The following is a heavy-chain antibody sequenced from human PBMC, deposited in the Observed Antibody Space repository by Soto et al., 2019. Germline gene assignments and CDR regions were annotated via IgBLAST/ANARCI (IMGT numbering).Heavy chain of an antibody. CDR2: IYYSGST. D-gene: IGHD7-27*01. V-gene: IGHV4-31*03. Sequence: QVQLQESGPGLVKPSQTLSLTCTVSGGSISSGGYYWSWIRQHPGKGLEWLGYIYYSGSTYYNQSLKSRVTISVDTSKNQFSLKLSSVTAADTAVYYCARGMGMIGAFDIWGQGTMVTVSS. CDR3: ARGMGMIGAFDI. CDR1: GGSISSGGYY. J-gene: IGHJ3*02.